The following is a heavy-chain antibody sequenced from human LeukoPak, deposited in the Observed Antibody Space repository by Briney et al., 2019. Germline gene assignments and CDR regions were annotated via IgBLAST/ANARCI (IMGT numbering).Heavy chain of an antibody. CDR3: ARDQFSDSGSYYYYYGMDV. CDR1: GYTFTSYG. V-gene: IGHV1-18*01. CDR2: ISAYNGNT. J-gene: IGHJ6*02. Sequence: ASVKVSCKASGYTFTSYGISWVRQAPGQGLEWMGWISAYNGNTNYAQKLQGRVTMTTDTSTSTAYMGLRSLRSDDTAVYYCARDQFSDSGSYYYYYGMDVWGQGTTVTVSS. D-gene: IGHD1-26*01.